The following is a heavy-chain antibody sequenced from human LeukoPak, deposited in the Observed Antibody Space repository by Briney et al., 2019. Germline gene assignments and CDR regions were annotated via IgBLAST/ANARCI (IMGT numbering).Heavy chain of an antibody. Sequence: SETLSLTCSVSGGSISSGSYYWSWIRQPAGKGLEWIGRIFLSGSTNYNPSLKSRVTMSIATSKNQFSLSLRSVTAADTAVYYCARENYYDTSDWGQGTLVAVSS. CDR3: ARENYYDTSD. V-gene: IGHV4-61*02. CDR1: GGSISSGSYY. CDR2: IFLSGST. D-gene: IGHD3-22*01. J-gene: IGHJ4*02.